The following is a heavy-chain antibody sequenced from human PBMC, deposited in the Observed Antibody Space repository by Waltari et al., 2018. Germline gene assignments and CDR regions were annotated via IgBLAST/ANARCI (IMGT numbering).Heavy chain of an antibody. CDR1: GFTFSSYE. V-gene: IGHV3-48*03. CDR2: ISSRGSPI. Sequence: EVQMVESGGGLVQPGGSLRLSCAASGFTFSSYEMNWVRQAPGKGLEWVSYISSRGSPIYYADSVNGRFTISRENSKNSLYLQMNSLRAEDTAVYYCAREDLAWFDPWGQGTLVTVSS. J-gene: IGHJ5*02. CDR3: AREDLAWFDP.